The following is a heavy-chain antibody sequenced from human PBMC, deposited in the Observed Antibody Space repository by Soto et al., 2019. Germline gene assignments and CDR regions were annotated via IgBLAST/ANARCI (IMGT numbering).Heavy chain of an antibody. CDR3: AREDPRWESCYYYDY. D-gene: IGHD1-26*01. J-gene: IGHJ4*02. CDR1: GFTVSSNY. V-gene: IGHV3-66*01. Sequence: PGGSLRLSCAASGFTVSSNYMTWVRQAPGKGLEWVSLVYSGGDSYFADSVKGRFTISRDNSKNTLYLQMNSLRAEDTAVYYCAREDPRWESCYYYDYWGQGTLVTVSS. CDR2: VYSGGDS.